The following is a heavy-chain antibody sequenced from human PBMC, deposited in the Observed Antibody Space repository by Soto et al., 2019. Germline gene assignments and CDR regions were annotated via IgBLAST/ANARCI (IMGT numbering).Heavy chain of an antibody. CDR1: GGSISSGGYY. Sequence: SETLSLTCTVSGGSISSGGYYWSWIRQHPGKGLEWMGYIYYSGSTYYNPSLKSRVTISVDTSKNQFSLKLSSVTAADTAVYYCARDGGSSWYFDYWGQGTLVTVS. J-gene: IGHJ4*02. CDR2: IYYSGST. D-gene: IGHD6-13*01. V-gene: IGHV4-31*03. CDR3: ARDGGSSWYFDY.